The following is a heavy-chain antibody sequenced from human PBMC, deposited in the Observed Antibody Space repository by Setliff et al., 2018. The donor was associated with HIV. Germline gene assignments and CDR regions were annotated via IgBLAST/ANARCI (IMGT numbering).Heavy chain of an antibody. CDR2: IYTGGNA. D-gene: IGHD2-8*01. CDR1: GDSISSGSHY. Sequence: SETLSLTCTVSGDSISSGSHYWSWIRQPAGKGLEWIGHIYTGGNANYNPSLQSRVTISVDTSKNQFSLMLGSMTAADTAVYYCARDCTNGVCYTAVYYGMDVWGQGTTVTVSS. J-gene: IGHJ6*02. CDR3: ARDCTNGVCYTAVYYGMDV. V-gene: IGHV4-61*09.